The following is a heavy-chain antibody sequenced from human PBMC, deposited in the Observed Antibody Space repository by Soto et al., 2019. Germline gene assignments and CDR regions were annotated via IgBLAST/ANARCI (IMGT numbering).Heavy chain of an antibody. CDR1: GGSVSSGSYY. D-gene: IGHD5-12*01. J-gene: IGHJ4*02. CDR3: ASKDGYDRDY. Sequence: QVQLQESGPGLVKPSETLSLTCTVSGGSVSSGSYYWSWIRQPPGKGLEWIGYIYYSGSTNYNPSLKIRVTISVDTSKNQFSLKLSSVTAADTALYSCASKDGYDRDYWGQGTLVTVSS. V-gene: IGHV4-61*01. CDR2: IYYSGST.